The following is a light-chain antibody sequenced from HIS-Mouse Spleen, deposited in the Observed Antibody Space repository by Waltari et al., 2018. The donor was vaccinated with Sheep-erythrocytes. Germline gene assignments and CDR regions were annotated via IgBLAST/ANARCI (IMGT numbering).Light chain of an antibody. Sequence: QSALTQPRSVSGSPGQSVTISCTGTSSYVGGYTYVSWYQQHPGKAPKLMIYEVSKRPSGVPDRFSGSKSGNTASLTISGLQAEDEADYYCCSYAGSYNHVFATGTKVTVL. CDR2: EVS. CDR1: SSYVGGYTY. J-gene: IGLJ1*01. V-gene: IGLV2-11*01. CDR3: CSYAGSYNHV.